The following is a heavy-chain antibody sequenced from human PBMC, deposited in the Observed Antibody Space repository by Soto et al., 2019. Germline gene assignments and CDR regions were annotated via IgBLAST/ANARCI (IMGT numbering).Heavy chain of an antibody. J-gene: IGHJ4*02. Sequence: QVQLVQSGAEVTKPGSSVKVSCKASGGTFSSYAISWVRQAPGQGLEWMGGIIPIFGTANYAQKFQGSVTITADESTSTAYMDLSSLRAEDTAVYYCAGTTADYYDSSGYPFDYWGQGTLVTVSS. CDR2: IIPIFGTA. V-gene: IGHV1-69*12. D-gene: IGHD3-22*01. CDR1: GGTFSSYA. CDR3: AGTTADYYDSSGYPFDY.